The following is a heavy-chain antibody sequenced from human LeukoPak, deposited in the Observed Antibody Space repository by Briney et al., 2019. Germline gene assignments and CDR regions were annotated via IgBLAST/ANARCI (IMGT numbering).Heavy chain of an antibody. J-gene: IGHJ5*02. D-gene: IGHD6-19*01. CDR3: AREAVAGYNWFDP. Sequence: SQTLSLTCAISGCSVSTNSAAWNWIRQSPSRGLEWLGRTYFRSRWYNDYAVSVKSRITINPDTSKNQFSLQLNSVTPEDTAVYYCAREAVAGYNWFDPWGQGTLVTVSS. V-gene: IGHV6-1*01. CDR1: GCSVSTNSAA. CDR2: TYFRSRWYN.